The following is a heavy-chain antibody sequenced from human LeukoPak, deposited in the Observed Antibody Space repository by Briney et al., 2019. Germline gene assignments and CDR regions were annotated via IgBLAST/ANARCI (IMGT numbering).Heavy chain of an antibody. CDR2: ISYSATT. D-gene: IGHD3-10*01. CDR1: GGAISTHW. V-gene: IGHV4-59*08. CDR3: ARRVGFDYGMDV. J-gene: IGHJ6*02. Sequence: SSESLCLTCTVSGGAISTHWWNWIRQPPGKGLEWVGRISYSATTSYNPSLKGRVTIIVDTSKNQFSLKPTSVTATDTAVYSCARRVGFDYGMDVWGQGATVSVSS.